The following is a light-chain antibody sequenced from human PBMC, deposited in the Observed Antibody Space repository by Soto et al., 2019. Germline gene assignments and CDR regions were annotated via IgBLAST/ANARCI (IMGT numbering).Light chain of an antibody. CDR2: EVN. CDR3: NSYTSSSTYA. J-gene: IGLJ1*01. V-gene: IGLV2-14*01. CDR1: SSDVGGYNY. Sequence: QSALTQPASVSGSPGQSITISCTGTSSDVGGYNYVSWYQQHPGKAPKLMIYEVNNRPSGVSNRFSASKSGNTASLTISGLQAEDEADYYCNSYTSSSTYAFGIGTKLTVL.